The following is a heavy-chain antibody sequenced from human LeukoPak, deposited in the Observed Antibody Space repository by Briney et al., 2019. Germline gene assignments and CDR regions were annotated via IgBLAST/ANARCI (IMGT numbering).Heavy chain of an antibody. CDR3: AKKGSSSCWYYFDY. CDR2: ISAGGATT. J-gene: IGHJ4*02. CDR1: GFTFSSNV. D-gene: IGHD2-15*01. Sequence: GGSLRLSCAASGFTFSSNVMNWVRQAPGKGLEWVSAISAGGATTYYADSVRGRFTISRDNSKNTLYLQMNSLRAEDTAVYYCAKKGSSSCWYYFDYWGQGTLVTVSS. V-gene: IGHV3-23*01.